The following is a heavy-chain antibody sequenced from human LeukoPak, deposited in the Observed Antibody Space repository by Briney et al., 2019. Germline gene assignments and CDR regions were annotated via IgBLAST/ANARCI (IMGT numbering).Heavy chain of an antibody. V-gene: IGHV3-7*01. J-gene: IGHJ4*02. CDR3: VRDRGYSTFDY. D-gene: IGHD4-23*01. Sequence: PGGPLRLSCEASGFAFNSYTITWVRQAPGKGLEWVANIKQDGSEKYYVDSVKGRFTISRDNAKNSLYLQMNRLRAEDTAVYYCVRDRGYSTFDYWGQGTLVTVSS. CDR1: GFAFNSYT. CDR2: IKQDGSEK.